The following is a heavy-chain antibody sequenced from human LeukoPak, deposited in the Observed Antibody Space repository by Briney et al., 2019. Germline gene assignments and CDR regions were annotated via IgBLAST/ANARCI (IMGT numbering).Heavy chain of an antibody. J-gene: IGHJ6*02. CDR1: GFTFSSYT. CDR2: ISSSSSTI. Sequence: GGSLRLSCAASGFTFSSYTMNWVRQAPGKGLEWVSYISSSSSTIYYADSVKGRFTISRDNAKNSLYLQMNSLRAEDTAVYYCARDRYYGVDVWGQGTSVTVSS. V-gene: IGHV3-48*04. CDR3: ARDRYYGVDV.